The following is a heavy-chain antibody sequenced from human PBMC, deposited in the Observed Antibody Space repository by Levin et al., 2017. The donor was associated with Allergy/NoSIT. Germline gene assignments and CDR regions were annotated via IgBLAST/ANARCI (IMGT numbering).Heavy chain of an antibody. V-gene: IGHV3-53*01. CDR2: IYTGGST. CDR1: GFTMSTNY. J-gene: IGHJ3*02. CDR3: ARDWPFGSGPYDAFDI. Sequence: GGSLRLSCTASGFTMSTNYMSWVRQAPGKGLEWVSLIYTGGSTYYADSVKGRFTISRDNSKNTLFLQMNSLSAEDTAMYYCARDWPFGSGPYDAFDIWGPGTMVTVSS. D-gene: IGHD3-10*01.